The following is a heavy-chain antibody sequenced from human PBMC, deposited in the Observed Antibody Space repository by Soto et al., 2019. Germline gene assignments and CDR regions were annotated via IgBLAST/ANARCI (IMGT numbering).Heavy chain of an antibody. CDR1: GFPFTSYG. J-gene: IGHJ6*02. CDR2: ISGSGGST. V-gene: IGHV3-23*04. CDR3: AKDQADIVVVPAAMRVVYYYYYGMDV. Sequence: VQLVESGGGVVQPGRSLRLSCAASGFPFTSYGMHWVRQAPGKGLEWVSAISGSGGSTYYADSVKGRFTISRDNSKNTLYLQMNRLRAEDTAVYYCAKDQADIVVVPAAMRVVYYYYYGMDVWGQGTTVTVSS. D-gene: IGHD2-2*01.